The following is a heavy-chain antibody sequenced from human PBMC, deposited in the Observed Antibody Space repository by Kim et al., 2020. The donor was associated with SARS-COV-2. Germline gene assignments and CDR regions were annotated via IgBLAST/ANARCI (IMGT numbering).Heavy chain of an antibody. J-gene: IGHJ3*02. Sequence: SETLSLTCTVSGGSISSYYWSWIRQPPGKGLEWIGYIYYSGSTNYNPSLKSRVTISVDTSKNQFSLKLSSVTAADTAVYYCAREGNYYGSGSFGAFDIWGQGTMVTVSS. V-gene: IGHV4-59*01. D-gene: IGHD3-10*01. CDR2: IYYSGST. CDR3: AREGNYYGSGSFGAFDI. CDR1: GGSISSYY.